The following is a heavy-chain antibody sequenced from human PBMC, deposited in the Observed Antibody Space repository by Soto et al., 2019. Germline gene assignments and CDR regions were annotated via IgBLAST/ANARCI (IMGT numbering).Heavy chain of an antibody. J-gene: IGHJ6*01. Sequence: QAQLVQSGAEVKKPGASVKVSCKASGYSFSSYVITWVRQAPGQGLEWLGWISPYNDDTKYAQRLQGRVTMTKDSFTRSVCMDIGGLRSDEAAIFYCASGGYSDGCGVRICHFYGVAVWGQGTMV. D-gene: IGHD2-21*01. CDR3: ASGGYSDGCGVRICHFYGVAV. V-gene: IGHV1-18*01. CDR2: ISPYNDDT. CDR1: GYSFSSYV.